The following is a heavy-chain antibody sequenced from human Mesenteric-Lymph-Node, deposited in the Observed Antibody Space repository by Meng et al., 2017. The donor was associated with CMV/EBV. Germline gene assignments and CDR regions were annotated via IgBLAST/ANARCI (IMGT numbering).Heavy chain of an antibody. V-gene: IGHV3-21*01. CDR2: ISNRGTYI. CDR3: ARSMFYDFWSGPDFDL. Sequence: GGSLRLSCAASGFTFSNYAMSWVRRAPGKGLEWVSSISNRGTYIYYADSVRGRFTISRDNARKSVYLQLNSLTAEDTAVYYCARSMFYDFWSGPDFDLWGQGTLVTVSS. D-gene: IGHD3-3*01. J-gene: IGHJ4*02. CDR1: GFTFSNYA.